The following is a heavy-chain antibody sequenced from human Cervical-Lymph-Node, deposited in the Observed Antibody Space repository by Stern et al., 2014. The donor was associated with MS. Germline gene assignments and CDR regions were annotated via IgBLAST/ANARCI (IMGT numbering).Heavy chain of an antibody. V-gene: IGHV3-73*01. D-gene: IGHD3-10*01. CDR3: VSDGSGWKN. CDR2: IRSRANANTT. Sequence: VQLVQSGGGLVQPGGSLKLSWAASGIILSGGSMHWVRQASGKGLEWIGRIRSRANANTTTYNAAVKGRFTISRDDSKNTAYLQMNSLKTEDTAVYYCVSDGSGWKNWGQGTLVTVSS. CDR1: GIILSGGS. J-gene: IGHJ4*02.